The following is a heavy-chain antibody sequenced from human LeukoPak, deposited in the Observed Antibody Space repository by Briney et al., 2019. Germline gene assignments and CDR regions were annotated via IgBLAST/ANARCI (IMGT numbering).Heavy chain of an antibody. CDR3: ARGGRYRSSWYWFDP. V-gene: IGHV4-59*10. CDR1: GGSFSGYY. D-gene: IGHD6-13*01. Sequence: PSETLSLTCADYGGSFSGYYWSWIRQPAGKGLEWIGRIYTSGSTNYNPSLKSRVTMSVDTSKNQFSLKLSSVTAADTAVYYCARGGRYRSSWYWFDPWGQGTLVTVSS. CDR2: IYTSGST. J-gene: IGHJ5*02.